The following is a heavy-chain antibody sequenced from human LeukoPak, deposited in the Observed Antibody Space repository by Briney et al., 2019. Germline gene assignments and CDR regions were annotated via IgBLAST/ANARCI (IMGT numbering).Heavy chain of an antibody. J-gene: IGHJ3*02. CDR2: ISPSGDIT. CDR1: GFIFSSHG. CDR3: AKPARTDAFDI. V-gene: IGHV3-23*01. D-gene: IGHD1-14*01. Sequence: GGSLRLSCAASGFIFSSHGMNWVRQAPGKGLEWVSGISPSGDITYYADSVKGRFTISRDNSKNTLYLQMNSLRAEDTAVYYCAKPARTDAFDIWGQGTMITVSS.